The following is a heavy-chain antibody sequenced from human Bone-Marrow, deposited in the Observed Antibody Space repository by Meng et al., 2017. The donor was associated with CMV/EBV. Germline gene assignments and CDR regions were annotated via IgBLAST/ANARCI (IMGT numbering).Heavy chain of an antibody. Sequence: GESLKISCAASGFTFSSYEMNWVRQAPGKGLEWVSYISSSGSTIYYADSVKGRFTISRDNAKNSLYLQMNSLRAEDTAVYYCARGQLNYYYYYGMDVWGQGTTVNVAS. CDR1: GFTFSSYE. CDR2: ISSSGSTI. D-gene: IGHD6-6*01. J-gene: IGHJ6*02. V-gene: IGHV3-48*03. CDR3: ARGQLNYYYYYGMDV.